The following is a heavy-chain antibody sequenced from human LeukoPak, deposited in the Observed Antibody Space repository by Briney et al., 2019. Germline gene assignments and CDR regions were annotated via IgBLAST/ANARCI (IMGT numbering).Heavy chain of an antibody. D-gene: IGHD5-18*01. CDR1: GFSFSDEY. V-gene: IGHV3-11*06. CDR3: AREFKSGYGMWA. CDR2: ITSSSDYI. J-gene: IGHJ5*02. Sequence: GGSLRLSCAASGFSFSDEYMSWIRQAPGKGLEWVSSITSSSDYIYYADSVKGRFTISRDNAENSLHLQMNSLRADDTAVYYCAREFKSGYGMWAWGQGTLVTVSS.